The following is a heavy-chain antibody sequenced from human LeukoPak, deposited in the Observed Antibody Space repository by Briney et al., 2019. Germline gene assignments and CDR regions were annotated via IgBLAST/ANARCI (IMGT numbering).Heavy chain of an antibody. Sequence: PSDTLSLTCTVSGVSISSGHYYWAWIRQPPGRGLECIASVLYSGSTYYDPSFNGRVTLSVHTSKNQFSLRLISVTAADTPIYYCARHTLDTPRGGVPDYFDAWGQGTPVTVSS. V-gene: IGHV4-39*07. CDR2: VLYSGST. J-gene: IGHJ5*02. D-gene: IGHD3-16*01. CDR3: ARHTLDTPRGGVPDYFDA. CDR1: GVSISSGHYY.